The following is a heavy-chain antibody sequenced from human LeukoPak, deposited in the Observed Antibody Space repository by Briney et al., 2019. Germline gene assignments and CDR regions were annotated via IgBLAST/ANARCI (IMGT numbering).Heavy chain of an antibody. CDR3: ASGYYYDAFDI. J-gene: IGHJ3*02. D-gene: IGHD3-22*01. V-gene: IGHV4-39*07. Sequence: SETLSLTCTVSGGSINSGSYYWSWIRQPPGKGLEWIGEINHSGSTNYNPSLKSRVTISVDTSKNQFSLKLSSVTAADTAVYYCASGYYYDAFDIWGQGTMVTVSS. CDR2: INHSGST. CDR1: GGSINSGSYY.